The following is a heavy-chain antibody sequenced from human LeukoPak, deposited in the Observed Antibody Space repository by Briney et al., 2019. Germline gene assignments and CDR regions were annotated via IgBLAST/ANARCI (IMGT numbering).Heavy chain of an antibody. V-gene: IGHV4-34*01. J-gene: IGHJ5*02. Sequence: NPSETLSLTCAVYGGSFSGHYWSWIRQPPGKGLEWIGEINHSGSTNYNPSLKSRVTISVDTSKNQFSLKLSSVTAADTAVYYCARGRVRCSSTSCYSFWFDPWGQGTLVTVSS. CDR3: ARGRVRCSSTSCYSFWFDP. CDR2: INHSGST. CDR1: GGSFSGHY. D-gene: IGHD2-2*01.